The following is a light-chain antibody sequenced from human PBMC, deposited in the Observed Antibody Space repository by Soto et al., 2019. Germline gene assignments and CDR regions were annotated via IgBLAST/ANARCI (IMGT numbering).Light chain of an antibody. J-gene: IGLJ1*01. V-gene: IGLV2-14*01. CDR2: DVS. CDR3: SSYTSSSTLYV. CDR1: SSDVGGYNY. Sequence: QSALTQPASVSGSPGQSITSSCTGTSSDVGGYNYVSWYQQHPGKAPKLMIYDVSNRPSGVSNRFSGSKSGNTASLTISGLQAEDAADYYCSSYTSSSTLYVFGTGTKLTVL.